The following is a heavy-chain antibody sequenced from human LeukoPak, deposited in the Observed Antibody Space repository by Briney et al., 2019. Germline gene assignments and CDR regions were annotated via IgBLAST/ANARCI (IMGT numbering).Heavy chain of an antibody. D-gene: IGHD6-13*01. CDR1: GFTFDDYA. CDR3: AKSSWSLNWGFQH. J-gene: IGHJ1*01. Sequence: GGSLRLSCAASGFTFDDYAMHWVRQAPGKGLEWVSLISWDGGSTYYADSVKGRFTISRDNSKNSLYLQMNSLRAEDTALYYCAKSSWSLNWGFQHWGQGTLVTVSS. V-gene: IGHV3-43D*03. CDR2: ISWDGGST.